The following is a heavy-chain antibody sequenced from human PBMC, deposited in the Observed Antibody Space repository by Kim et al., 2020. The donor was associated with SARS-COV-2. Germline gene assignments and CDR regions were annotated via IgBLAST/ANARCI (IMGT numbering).Heavy chain of an antibody. CDR1: GFTFSSYS. CDR2: ISSSSSYI. D-gene: IGHD3-10*01. J-gene: IGHJ4*02. V-gene: IGHV3-21*01. Sequence: GGSLRLSCAASGFTFSSYSMNWVRQAPGKGLEWVSSISSSSSYIYYADSVKGRFTISRDNAKNSLYLQMNSLRAEDTAVYYCARDRIIMVRGVIMRIIDYWGQGTLVTVSS. CDR3: ARDRIIMVRGVIMRIIDY.